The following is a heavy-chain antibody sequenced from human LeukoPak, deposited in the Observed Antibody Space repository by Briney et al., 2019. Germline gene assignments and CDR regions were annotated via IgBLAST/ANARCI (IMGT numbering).Heavy chain of an antibody. CDR3: ATDYYGDYSFQH. Sequence: GGSLRLSCAASGFTFSSYAMSWVRQAPGKGLEWVSYISSSSSTIYYADSVKGRFTISRDNAKNSLYLQMNSLRAKDTAVYYCATDYYGDYSFQHWGQGTLVIVSS. J-gene: IGHJ1*01. V-gene: IGHV3-48*01. CDR1: GFTFSSYA. CDR2: ISSSSSTI. D-gene: IGHD4-17*01.